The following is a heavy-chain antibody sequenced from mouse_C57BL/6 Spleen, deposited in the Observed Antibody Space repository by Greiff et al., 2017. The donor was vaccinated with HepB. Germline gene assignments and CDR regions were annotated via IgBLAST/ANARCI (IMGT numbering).Heavy chain of an antibody. CDR3: ARVYDGYYFDY. J-gene: IGHJ2*01. CDR1: GFTFSSYT. D-gene: IGHD2-3*01. CDR2: ISGGGGNT. Sequence: EVQRVESGGGLVKPGGSLKLSCAASGFTFSSYTMSWVRQTPEKRLEWVATISGGGGNTYYPDSVKGRFTISRDNAKNTLYLQMSSLMSEDTALYYCARVYDGYYFDYWGQGTTLTVSS. V-gene: IGHV5-9*01.